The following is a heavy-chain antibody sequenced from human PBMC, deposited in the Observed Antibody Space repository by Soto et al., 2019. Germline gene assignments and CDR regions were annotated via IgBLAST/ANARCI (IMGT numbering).Heavy chain of an antibody. CDR2: INPNSGGT. Sequence: QVQLVQSGAEVKKPGASVKVSCKASGYTFTGYYMHWVRQAPGQGLEWMGWINPNSGGTNYAQKFQGWVTRTRDTSISTSYMELSRLRSDDTAVYYCARVPMYNWNDNYYYGMDVWGQGTTVTVSS. CDR1: GYTFTGYY. V-gene: IGHV1-2*04. D-gene: IGHD1-20*01. CDR3: ARVPMYNWNDNYYYGMDV. J-gene: IGHJ6*02.